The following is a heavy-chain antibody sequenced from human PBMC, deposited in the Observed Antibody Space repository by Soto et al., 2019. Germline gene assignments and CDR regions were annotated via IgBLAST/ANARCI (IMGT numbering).Heavy chain of an antibody. D-gene: IGHD6-13*01. CDR1: GYNFNRYW. V-gene: IGHV5-51*01. J-gene: IGHJ3*02. CDR3: ARSLVNGTYEAFDI. CDR2: IYPGDSDT. Sequence: GESLKISCKGSGYNFNRYWIGWVRQMPGKGLEWMEVIYPGDSDTRYSPSLQGQVTISADNSSSAAYLQWSSLQASDTSTYYCARSLVNGTYEAFDIWGQGTMVTVSS.